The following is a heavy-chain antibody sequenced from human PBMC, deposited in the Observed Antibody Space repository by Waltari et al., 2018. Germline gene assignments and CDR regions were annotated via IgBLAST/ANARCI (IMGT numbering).Heavy chain of an antibody. CDR2: VDPADDKT. D-gene: IGHD1-26*01. Sequence: EVQLVQSGAEVKKPGATVKISCKASGYTFTDYYLHWVQQAPGKGLEWMGRVDPADDKTIYAEKCQGRVTINADTSTDTAYMELSSLRSEDTAVYYCARTTTFKSLDYWGQGTLVTVSS. V-gene: IGHV1-69-2*01. J-gene: IGHJ4*02. CDR3: ARTTTFKSLDY. CDR1: GYTFTDYY.